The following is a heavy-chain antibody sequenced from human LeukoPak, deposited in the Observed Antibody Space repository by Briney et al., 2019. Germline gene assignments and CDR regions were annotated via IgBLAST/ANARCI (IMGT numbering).Heavy chain of an antibody. CDR3: AGRLWRRDGYNLSAFDI. CDR1: GGSISSYY. CDR2: IYYSGST. D-gene: IGHD5-24*01. J-gene: IGHJ3*02. V-gene: IGHV4-59*01. Sequence: PSETLSLSCTVSGGSISSYYWNWIRQPPGKGLEWIGYIYYSGSTNYNPSLKSRVTISVDTSKNQFSLKLSSVTAADTAVYYCAGRLWRRDGYNLSAFDIWGQGTMVTVSS.